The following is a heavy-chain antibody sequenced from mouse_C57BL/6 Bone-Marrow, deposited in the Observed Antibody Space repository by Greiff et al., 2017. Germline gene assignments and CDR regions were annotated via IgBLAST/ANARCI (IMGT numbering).Heavy chain of an antibody. CDR1: GYTFTSYW. D-gene: IGHD2-4*01. J-gene: IGHJ2*01. V-gene: IGHV1-5*01. CDR2: IYPGNSDT. CDR3: TRKIRYDYDRGYYFDY. Sequence: VQLQQSGTVLARPGASVKMSCKTSGYTFTSYWMHWVKQRPGQGLEWIGAIYPGNSDTSYNQKFKGKAKLTAVTSASTAYMELSSLTNEDSAVYYCTRKIRYDYDRGYYFDYWGQGTTLTVSS.